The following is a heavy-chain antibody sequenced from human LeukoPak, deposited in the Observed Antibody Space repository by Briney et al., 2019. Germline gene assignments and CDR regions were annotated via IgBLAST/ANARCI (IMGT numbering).Heavy chain of an antibody. Sequence: SETLSLTCTVSGGSISSYYWSWIRQPAGKGLEWIGRIYTSGSTNYNPSLKSRVTMPVDTSKNQFSLKLSSVTAADTAVYYCARVIPDWNDDLYYYYMDVWGKGTTVTVSS. CDR1: GGSISSYY. J-gene: IGHJ6*03. CDR2: IYTSGST. CDR3: ARVIPDWNDDLYYYYMDV. V-gene: IGHV4-4*07. D-gene: IGHD1-1*01.